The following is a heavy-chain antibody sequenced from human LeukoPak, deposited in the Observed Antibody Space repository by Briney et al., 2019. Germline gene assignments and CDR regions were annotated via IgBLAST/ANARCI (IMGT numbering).Heavy chain of an antibody. V-gene: IGHV1-69*04. CDR3: AGDTYYYDSSGYSFDY. CDR2: IIPILGIA. D-gene: IGHD3-22*01. J-gene: IGHJ4*02. Sequence: EASVKVSCKASGGTFSSYAISWVRQAPGQGLEWMGRIIPILGIANYAQKFQGRVTITADKSTSTAYMELSSLRSEDTAVYYCAGDTYYYDSSGYSFDYWGQGTLVTVSS. CDR1: GGTFSSYA.